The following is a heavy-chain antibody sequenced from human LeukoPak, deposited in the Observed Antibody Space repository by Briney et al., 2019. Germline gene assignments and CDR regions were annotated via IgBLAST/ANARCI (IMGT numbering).Heavy chain of an antibody. CDR3: CSRITIFGVVLRCDY. D-gene: IGHD3-3*01. CDR1: GFTFSSYS. CDR2: ISSSSYI. Sequence: GGSLRLSCAASGFTFSSYSMNWVRQAPGKGLEWVSSISSSSYIYYADSVKGRFTISRDNAKNSLYLQMNSLRAEDTAVYYCCSRITIFGVVLRCDYWGQGTLVTVSS. V-gene: IGHV3-21*01. J-gene: IGHJ4*02.